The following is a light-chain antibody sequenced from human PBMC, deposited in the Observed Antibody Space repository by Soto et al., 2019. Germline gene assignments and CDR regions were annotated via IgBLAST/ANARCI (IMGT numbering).Light chain of an antibody. CDR3: QQYNNWPLLT. J-gene: IGKJ4*01. Sequence: EIVLTQSPATLSSFPGDRATLSCRASQSVSSSYLAWYQQKPGQAPRLLIYGASTRATGIPARFSGSGSGTEFTLTISSLQSEDFAVYYCQQYNNWPLLTFGGGTKVDIK. V-gene: IGKV3-15*01. CDR2: GAS. CDR1: QSVSSSY.